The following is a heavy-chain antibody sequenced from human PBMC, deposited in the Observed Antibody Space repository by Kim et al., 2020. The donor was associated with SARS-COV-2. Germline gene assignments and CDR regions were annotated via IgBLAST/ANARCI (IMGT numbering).Heavy chain of an antibody. J-gene: IGHJ2*01. CDR2: IGTAGDT. V-gene: IGHV3-13*04. Sequence: GSLRLSCAASGFTFSSYDMHWVRQATGKGLEWVSAIGTAGDTYYPGSVKGRFTISRENAKNSLYLQMNSLRAGDTAVYYCARGSRRYCTNGVCLPGSWYFDLWGRGTLVTVSS. D-gene: IGHD2-8*01. CDR3: ARGSRRYCTNGVCLPGSWYFDL. CDR1: GFTFSSYD.